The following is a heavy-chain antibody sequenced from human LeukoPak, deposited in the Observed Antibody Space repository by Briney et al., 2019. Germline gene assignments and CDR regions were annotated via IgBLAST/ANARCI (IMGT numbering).Heavy chain of an antibody. CDR1: GFTFDDYA. V-gene: IGHV3-9*01. J-gene: IGHJ4*02. CDR2: ISWNSGSI. Sequence: PGRSLRLSCAASGFTFDDYAMHWVRQAPGKGLEWVSGISWNSGSIGYADSVKGRFTISRDNAKNSLYLQMNSLRAEDTALYYCAKANTLVGYDILTGSLDYWGQGTLVTVSS. CDR3: AKANTLVGYDILTGSLDY. D-gene: IGHD3-9*01.